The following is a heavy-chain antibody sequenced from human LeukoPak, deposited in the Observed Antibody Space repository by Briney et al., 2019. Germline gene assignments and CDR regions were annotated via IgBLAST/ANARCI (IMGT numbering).Heavy chain of an antibody. CDR3: AKEYSGNYYYFDY. Sequence: GGSPRLSCAASGFTFSSYGMSWVRQAPGKGLEWVSVMSGGGGSTYDADSVKGRFTISRDNSKNTLYLQMNSLRAEDTAVYYCAKEYSGNYYYFDYWGQGTLVTVSS. CDR1: GFTFSSYG. CDR2: MSGGGGST. V-gene: IGHV3-23*01. J-gene: IGHJ4*02. D-gene: IGHD1-26*01.